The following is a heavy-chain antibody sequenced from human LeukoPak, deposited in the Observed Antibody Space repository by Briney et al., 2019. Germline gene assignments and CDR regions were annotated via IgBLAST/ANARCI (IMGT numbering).Heavy chain of an antibody. V-gene: IGHV3-7*01. CDR2: IKQDGGET. CDR3: SKGGGYEKVDV. D-gene: IGHD5-12*01. J-gene: IGHJ6*02. CDR1: GFIFSDYW. Sequence: GGSLRLSCAASGFIFSDYWLSWVRQAPGKGLEWVATIKQDGGETHYVDSVRGRLTNSRDNAKHPLFLQMNSWGADDLAVYHCSKGGGYEKVDVWGQGTTVTVSS.